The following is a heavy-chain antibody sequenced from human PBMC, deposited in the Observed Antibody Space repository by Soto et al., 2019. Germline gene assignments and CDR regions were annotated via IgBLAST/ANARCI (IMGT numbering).Heavy chain of an antibody. D-gene: IGHD2-21*02. CDR1: GGTFSSYA. J-gene: IGHJ4*02. Sequence: RASVKVSCKASGGTFSSYAISWVRQAPGQGLEWMGGIIPIFGTANYAQKFQGRVTITADKSTSTAYMELSSLRSEDTAVYYCARDLGYCGGDCSSDYWGQGTLVTVSS. CDR2: IIPIFGTA. CDR3: ARDLGYCGGDCSSDY. V-gene: IGHV1-69*06.